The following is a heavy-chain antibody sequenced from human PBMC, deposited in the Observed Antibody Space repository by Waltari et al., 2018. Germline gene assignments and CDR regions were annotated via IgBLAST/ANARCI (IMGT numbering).Heavy chain of an antibody. CDR1: GFTFSSYW. Sequence: EVQLVESGGGLVQPGGSLRLSCAASGFTFSSYWMSWVRQAPGKGLEWVANIKQDGSEEYYGDSVKGRFTIARDNAKNSLYLQMNSLRAEDTAVYYCARDLVVVVAATGGWFDPWGQGTLVTVSS. J-gene: IGHJ5*02. CDR3: ARDLVVVVAATGGWFDP. D-gene: IGHD2-15*01. CDR2: IKQDGSEE. V-gene: IGHV3-7*01.